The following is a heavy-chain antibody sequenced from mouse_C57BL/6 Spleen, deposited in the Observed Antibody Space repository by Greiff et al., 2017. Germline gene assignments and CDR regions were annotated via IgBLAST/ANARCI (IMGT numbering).Heavy chain of an antibody. J-gene: IGHJ3*01. D-gene: IGHD2-5*01. CDR3: ARHEGTYYSNPAWFAY. Sequence: QVQLQQSGAELVKPGASVKLSCKASGYTFTEYTIHWVKQRSGQGLEWIGWFYPGSGSIKYNEKFKDKATLTADKSSSTVYMELSRLTSEDSAVYFGARHEGTYYSNPAWFAYWGQGTLVTVSA. CDR2: FYPGSGSI. CDR1: GYTFTEYT. V-gene: IGHV1-62-2*01.